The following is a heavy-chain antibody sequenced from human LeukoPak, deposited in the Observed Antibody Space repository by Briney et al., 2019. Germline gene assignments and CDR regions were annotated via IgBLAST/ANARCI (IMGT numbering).Heavy chain of an antibody. D-gene: IGHD3-10*02. J-gene: IGHJ6*04. CDR1: GFTFSSYE. CDR3: AELGITMIGGV. Sequence: GGSLRLSCAASGFTFSSYEMNWVRQAPGKGLEWVSYISSSGSTIYYADSVKGRFTISRDNAKKSLYLQMNSLRAEDTSVYYCAELGITMIGGVWGKGTTVTISS. CDR2: ISSSGSTI. V-gene: IGHV3-48*03.